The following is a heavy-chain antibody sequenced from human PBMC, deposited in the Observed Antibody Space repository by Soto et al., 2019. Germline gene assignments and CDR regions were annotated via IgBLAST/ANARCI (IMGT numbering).Heavy chain of an antibody. V-gene: IGHV3-21*01. CDR2: ISSSGSTI. CDR3: ARDLMVTVTTRPPYYYYGMDV. J-gene: IGHJ6*02. Sequence: EVQLVESGGGLVKPGGSLRLSCAASGFTFTIYSMSWVRQAPGKGLEWVSSISSSGSTIYYADSVKGRFTISRDNAKNSLYLQMNSLRAEDTAVYYCARDLMVTVTTRPPYYYYGMDVWGQGTTVTVSS. D-gene: IGHD4-4*01. CDR1: GFTFTIYS.